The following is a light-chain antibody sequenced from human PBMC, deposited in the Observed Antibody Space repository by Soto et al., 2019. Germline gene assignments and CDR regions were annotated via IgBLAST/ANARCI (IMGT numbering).Light chain of an antibody. Sequence: QSVLTQPPSVSGGPGQRVTISCTGSSSNIGAGYDVHWYQQLPGTAPKFLIYGNSNRPSGVPDRFSGSKSGTSASLAITGLQAEDEADYYCQSYDSSLSGYVFGTGTKLTVL. CDR3: QSYDSSLSGYV. CDR2: GNS. CDR1: SSNIGAGYD. V-gene: IGLV1-40*01. J-gene: IGLJ1*01.